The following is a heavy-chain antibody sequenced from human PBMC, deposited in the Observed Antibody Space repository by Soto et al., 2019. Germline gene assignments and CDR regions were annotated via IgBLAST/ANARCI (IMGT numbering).Heavy chain of an antibody. J-gene: IGHJ5*02. CDR3: ARKLGLGYCSSTSCYLGGWFDP. V-gene: IGHV1-18*01. D-gene: IGHD2-2*01. CDR2: ISAYNGNT. Sequence: QVQLVQSGAEVKKPGASVKVSCKASGYTFTSYGICWVRQAPGQGLEWMGWISAYNGNTNYAQKLQGRVTMTTDTSTSTAYMELRSLRSDDTAVYYCARKLGLGYCSSTSCYLGGWFDPWGQGTLVTVSS. CDR1: GYTFTSYG.